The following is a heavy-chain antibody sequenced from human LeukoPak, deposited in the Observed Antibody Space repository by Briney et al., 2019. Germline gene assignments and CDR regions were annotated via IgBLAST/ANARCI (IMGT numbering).Heavy chain of an antibody. J-gene: IGHJ6*03. CDR3: ASSGAIRSYYYYYMDV. CDR2: INHSGGT. CDR1: GGSFSGYY. D-gene: IGHD4/OR15-4a*01. V-gene: IGHV4-34*01. Sequence: SETLSLTCAVYGGSFSGYYWSWIRQPPGKGLEWIGEINHSGGTNYNPSLKSRVTISVDTSKNQFSLKLSSVTAADTAVYYCASSGAIRSYYYYYMDVWGKGTTVTVSS.